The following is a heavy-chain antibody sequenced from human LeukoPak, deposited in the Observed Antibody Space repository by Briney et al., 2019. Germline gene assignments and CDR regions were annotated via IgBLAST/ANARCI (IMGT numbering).Heavy chain of an antibody. V-gene: IGHV4-39*01. CDR1: GGSISSSSYY. D-gene: IGHD3-16*01. CDR3: ARLDLAPAAEGGWSPSYDYVWGRYTPSWFDP. Sequence: SETLSLTCTVSGGSISSSSYYWGWIRQPPGKGLEWIGSIYYSGSTYYNPSLKSRVTISVDTSKNQFSLKLSSVTAADTAVYYCARLDLAPAAEGGWSPSYDYVWGRYTPSWFDPWGQGTLVTVSS. CDR2: IYYSGST. J-gene: IGHJ5*02.